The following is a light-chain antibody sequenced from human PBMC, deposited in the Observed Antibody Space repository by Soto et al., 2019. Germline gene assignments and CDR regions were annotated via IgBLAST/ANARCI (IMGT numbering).Light chain of an antibody. CDR3: QTWGTGTVV. J-gene: IGLJ2*01. Sequence: QLVLTQSPSASASLGASVKFTCTLSSGHSSNAVAWHQQQPEKGPRYLMKLNSDGSHTNGDGIPDRFSVSSSGAERYLTISSLQSEDEAEYYCQTWGTGTVVFGGGTKVTVL. V-gene: IGLV4-69*01. CDR2: LNSDGSH. CDR1: SGHSSNA.